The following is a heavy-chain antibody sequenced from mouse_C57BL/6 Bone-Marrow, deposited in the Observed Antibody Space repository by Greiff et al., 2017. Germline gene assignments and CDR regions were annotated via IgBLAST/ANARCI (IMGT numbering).Heavy chain of an antibody. CDR1: GYAFSCSW. D-gene: IGHD2-3*01. Sequence: QVQLQPSGAELVQPGASVTISCKASGYAFSCSWMNWVKQRPGKGLEWIGQIYPGNGGTNYNGKFKGKATMTADKSSSTAYMQLSSLTSEDSAVYFCAADGQTDYWGQGTTLTVCS. CDR2: IYPGNGGT. CDR3: AADGQTDY. V-gene: IGHV1-80*01. J-gene: IGHJ2*01.